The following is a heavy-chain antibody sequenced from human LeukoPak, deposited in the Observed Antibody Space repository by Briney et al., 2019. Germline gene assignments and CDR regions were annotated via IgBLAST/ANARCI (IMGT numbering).Heavy chain of an antibody. Sequence: KPGGSLRLSCAASGFTFSSYAMHWVRQAPGKGLEWVAVISYDGSNKYYADSVKGRFTISRDNSKNTLYLQMNSLRAEDTAVYYCARAKGIAAEDAFDIWGQGTMVTVSS. D-gene: IGHD6-13*01. CDR2: ISYDGSNK. CDR3: ARAKGIAAEDAFDI. CDR1: GFTFSSYA. J-gene: IGHJ3*02. V-gene: IGHV3-30-3*01.